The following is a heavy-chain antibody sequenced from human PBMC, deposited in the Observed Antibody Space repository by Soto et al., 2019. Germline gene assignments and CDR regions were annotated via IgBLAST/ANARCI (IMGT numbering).Heavy chain of an antibody. D-gene: IGHD5-18*01. Sequence: ASVKVSCKASGGTFSSYAISWVRQAPGQGLEWMGGIIPIFGTANYAQKFQGRVTITADESTSTAYMELSSLRSEDTAVYYCARDGGYSYGSSYWGQGTLVTVSS. V-gene: IGHV1-69*13. CDR1: GGTFSSYA. J-gene: IGHJ4*02. CDR3: ARDGGYSYGSSY. CDR2: IIPIFGTA.